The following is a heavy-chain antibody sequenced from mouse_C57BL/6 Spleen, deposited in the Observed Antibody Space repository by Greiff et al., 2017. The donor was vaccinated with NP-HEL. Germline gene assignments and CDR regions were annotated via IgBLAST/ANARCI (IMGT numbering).Heavy chain of an antibody. CDR1: GFNIKDYY. J-gene: IGHJ4*01. CDR2: IDPEDGDT. Sequence: VQLKESGAELVRPGASVKLSCTASGFNIKDYYMHWVKQRPEQGLEWIGRIDPEDGDTEYAPKFQGKATMTADTSSNTAYLQLSSLTSEDTAVYYCTRVSSTSYAMDYWGQGTSVTVSS. CDR3: TRVSSTSYAMDY. V-gene: IGHV14-1*01. D-gene: IGHD5-1*01.